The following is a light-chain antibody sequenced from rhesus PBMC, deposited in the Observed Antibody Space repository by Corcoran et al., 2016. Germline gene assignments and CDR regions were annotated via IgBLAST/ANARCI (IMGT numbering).Light chain of an antibody. CDR3: YQHSSGYS. J-gene: IGKJ2*01. CDR1: QRVSSD. Sequence: QVILTQSPATLSLSPGERATLSCRASQRVSSDLAWYQQKPGQAPRLLISGASSRATGIPDRFSGSGSGTDVTLTISNLAPEYGGVYHCYQHSSGYSFGQGTKVEIK. V-gene: IGKV3-10*01. CDR2: GAS.